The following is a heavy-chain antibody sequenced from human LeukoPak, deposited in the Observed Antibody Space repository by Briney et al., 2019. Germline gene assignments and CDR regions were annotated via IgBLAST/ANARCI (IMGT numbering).Heavy chain of an antibody. V-gene: IGHV3-30-3*01. CDR3: ARGGELLFDY. CDR2: ISYDGSNK. Sequence: GRSLRLSCAASGFTFSSYAMHWVRQAPGKGLEWVAVISYDGSNKYYADSVKGRFTISRDNSKNTLYLQMNSLRAEDTAVYYCARGGELLFDYWGQGTLVTVSS. CDR1: GFTFSSYA. J-gene: IGHJ4*02. D-gene: IGHD1-26*01.